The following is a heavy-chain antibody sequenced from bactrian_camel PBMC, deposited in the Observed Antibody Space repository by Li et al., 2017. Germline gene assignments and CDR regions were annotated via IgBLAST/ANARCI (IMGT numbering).Heavy chain of an antibody. Sequence: HVQLVESGGGSVQAGGSLKLSCAVAAGYIIRRCKMGWYRQAPGKERETVSTINPDGTMTYLDTVKGRFAISQDKAKITLHLQMNSLKPEDSGMYYCAASTRPLLWLVSRTYNYWGQGTQ. CDR3: AASTRPLLWLVSRTYNY. CDR2: INPDGTM. J-gene: IGHJ4*01. V-gene: IGHV3S55*01. D-gene: IGHD1*01. CDR1: GYIIRRCK.